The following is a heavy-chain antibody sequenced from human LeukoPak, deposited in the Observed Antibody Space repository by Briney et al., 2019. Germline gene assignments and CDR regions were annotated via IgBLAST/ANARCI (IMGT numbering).Heavy chain of an antibody. CDR2: INHSGST. Sequence: SETLSLTCAVYGGSFSGYYWSWIRQPPGTGLEWIGEINHSGSTNYNPSLKSRVTISVDTSKNQFSLKLSSVTAADTAVYYCARGYPAQWRGYYFDYWGQGTLVTVSS. D-gene: IGHD6-19*01. CDR3: ARGYPAQWRGYYFDY. J-gene: IGHJ4*02. V-gene: IGHV4-34*01. CDR1: GGSFSGYY.